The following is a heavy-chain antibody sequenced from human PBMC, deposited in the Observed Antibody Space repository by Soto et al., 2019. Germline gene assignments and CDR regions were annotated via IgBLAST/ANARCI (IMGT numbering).Heavy chain of an antibody. CDR2: IYYSGST. V-gene: IGHV4-30-4*01. CDR3: ARVLRDYDSSGYYAPFFLDY. D-gene: IGHD3-22*01. J-gene: IGHJ4*02. Sequence: SETLSLTCTISGGSISSGDYYWSWIRQPQGKGLEWIGYIYYSGSTYYNPSLKSRVTISVDTSKNQFSLKLSSVTAADTAVYYCARVLRDYDSSGYYAPFFLDYWGQGIMVPVSS. CDR1: GGSISSGDYY.